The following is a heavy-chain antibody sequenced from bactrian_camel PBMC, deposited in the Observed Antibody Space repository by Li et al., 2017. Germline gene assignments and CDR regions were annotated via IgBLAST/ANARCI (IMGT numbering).Heavy chain of an antibody. CDR1: GFTFDDDTE. V-gene: IGHV3S63*01. CDR2: IGGDGTT. Sequence: HVQLVESGGGSVQTGGSLRLACTASGFTFDDDTEMGWYRQTTGGDDCDLVSSIGGDGTTHYADSVKGRFIISRDNAKNSVYLQMNSLKLEDTAMYYCAADFGPYCSGSYLARRANFEGQGTQVTVS. J-gene: IGHJ4*01. D-gene: IGHD2*01.